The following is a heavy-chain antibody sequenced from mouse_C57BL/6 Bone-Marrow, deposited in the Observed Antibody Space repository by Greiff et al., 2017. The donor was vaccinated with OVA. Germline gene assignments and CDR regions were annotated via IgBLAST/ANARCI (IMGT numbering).Heavy chain of an antibody. D-gene: IGHD1-1*01. CDR1: GYTFTSYW. J-gene: IGHJ2*01. CDR2: IDPSDSET. V-gene: IGHV1-52*01. Sequence: QVQLQQSGAELVRPGSSVKLSCKASGYTFTSYWMHWVKQRPIQGLEWIGNIDPSDSETHYNQKFKDKATLTVDKSSSTAYMQLSSLTSEDSAVYYCAREVYYYGSGLFDYWGQGTTLTVSS. CDR3: AREVYYYGSGLFDY.